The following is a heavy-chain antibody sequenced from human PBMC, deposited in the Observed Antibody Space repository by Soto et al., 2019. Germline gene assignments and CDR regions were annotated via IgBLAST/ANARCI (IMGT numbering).Heavy chain of an antibody. D-gene: IGHD3-22*01. CDR3: ATYYDGSGYRFDY. CDR2: IYFSGAT. V-gene: IGHV4-31*03. CDR1: GGSISSGTSY. J-gene: IGHJ4*02. Sequence: SETLSLTCNVSGGSISSGTSYWAWIRQHPGEGLEWIGHIYFSGATNYNPSLRSRLSMSVDTSKNQFSLKLSSVTAADTAVYYCATYYDGSGYRFDYWGQGALVTV.